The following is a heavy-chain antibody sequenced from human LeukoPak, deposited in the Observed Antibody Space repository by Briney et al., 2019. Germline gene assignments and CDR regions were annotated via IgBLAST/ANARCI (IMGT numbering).Heavy chain of an antibody. CDR1: GFTFSNSW. Sequence: GGSLRLSCAASGFTFSNSWMNWVRQAPGTGLEWVARIKTKTDGGTTDYAAPVKGRFTISRDDSKNTVYLQMNSLKTEDTAVYYCVSQWFDYWGQGTLVTVSS. CDR2: IKTKTDGGTT. CDR3: VSQWFDY. J-gene: IGHJ4*02. D-gene: IGHD2-8*01. V-gene: IGHV3-15*01.